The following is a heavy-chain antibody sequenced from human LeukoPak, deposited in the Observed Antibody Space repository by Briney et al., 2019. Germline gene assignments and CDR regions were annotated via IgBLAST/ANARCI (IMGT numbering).Heavy chain of an antibody. Sequence: PSETLSLTCTVSSGSISSGSYYWGWIRQPPGKGLEWIGTSYYSGSTYYNPSLKSRVTISVGTSKNQFSLKLSSVTAADTAVYYCASGLGPFDYWGQGTLVTDSS. V-gene: IGHV4-39*01. CDR1: SGSISSGSYY. CDR3: ASGLGPFDY. D-gene: IGHD3/OR15-3a*01. CDR2: SYYSGST. J-gene: IGHJ4*02.